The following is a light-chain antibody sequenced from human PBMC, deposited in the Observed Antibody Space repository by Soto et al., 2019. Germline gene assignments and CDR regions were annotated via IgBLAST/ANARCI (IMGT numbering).Light chain of an antibody. V-gene: IGKV3-20*01. Sequence: EIVLTQSPGTPYLSPGETATLSCRASQSVRSSYLAWYHQKPGQAPTHLIYGASIRATGIPDRVSGSGSATDFNLTISSLDANDSAVYHGQEYGSSRLFALGPGTKVDIK. CDR2: GAS. J-gene: IGKJ3*01. CDR3: QEYGSSRLFA. CDR1: QSVRSSY.